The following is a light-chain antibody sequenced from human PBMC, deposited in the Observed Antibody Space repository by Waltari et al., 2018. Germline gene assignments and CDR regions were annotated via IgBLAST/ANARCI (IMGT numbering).Light chain of an antibody. CDR1: SGHSSYA. V-gene: IGLV4-69*01. J-gene: IGLJ2*01. CDR2: LSSDGRH. CDR3: QTLDTGVV. Sequence: QLVLTQPPSASASLGASVRLTCTLTSGHSSYAIAWHQQRQEKGPRYLMRLSSDGRHTKGEGIPYRFSVSSSVAARYLIISSLQSEDEADYYCQTLDTGVVFGGGTKLTVL.